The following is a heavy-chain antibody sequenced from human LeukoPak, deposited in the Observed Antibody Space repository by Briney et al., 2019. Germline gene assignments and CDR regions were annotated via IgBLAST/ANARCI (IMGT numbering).Heavy chain of an antibody. J-gene: IGHJ4*02. Sequence: PGGSLRLSCAASGFTFSSCAMSWVHQAPGKGLEWVSAISGSGGSTYYADSVKGRFTISRDNSKNTLYLQMNSLRAEDTAVYYCAKDRSFGIAAAGTLGYWGQGTLVTVSS. CDR3: AKDRSFGIAAAGTLGY. D-gene: IGHD6-13*01. V-gene: IGHV3-23*01. CDR1: GFTFSSCA. CDR2: ISGSGGST.